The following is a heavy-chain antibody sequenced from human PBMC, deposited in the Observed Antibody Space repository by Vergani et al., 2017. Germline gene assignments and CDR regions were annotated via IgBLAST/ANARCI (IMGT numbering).Heavy chain of an antibody. CDR3: ARDKSKRAPAVMGTYYYYMDV. V-gene: IGHV3-48*03. CDR1: GFTFSSYE. D-gene: IGHD3-16*01. J-gene: IGHJ6*03. CDR2: ISSSGSTI. Sequence: EVQLVESGGGLVQPGGSLRLSCAASGFTFSSYEMNWVRQAPGKGLEWVSYISSSGSTIYYADSVKGRFTISRDNSKNTLYLEMESLRVEDTAVYFCARDKSKRAPAVMGTYYYYMDVWGKGTKVTVSS.